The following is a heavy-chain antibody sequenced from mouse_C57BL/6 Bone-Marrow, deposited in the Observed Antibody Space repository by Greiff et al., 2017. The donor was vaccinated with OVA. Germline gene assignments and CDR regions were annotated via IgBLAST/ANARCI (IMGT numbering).Heavy chain of an antibody. J-gene: IGHJ3*01. CDR1: GFSLSTFGMG. V-gene: IGHV8-8*01. CDR3: ARRRSCDEAWFAY. CDR2: IWWGDDK. Sequence: QVTLKVSGPGILQPSQTLSLTCSFSGFSLSTFGMGVGWIRQPSGKGLEWLAHIWWGDDKYYNPALKSGLPIAKDTSKNQEFLKIANVDTADTATYDGARRRSCDEAWFAYWGQGNLVTVSA.